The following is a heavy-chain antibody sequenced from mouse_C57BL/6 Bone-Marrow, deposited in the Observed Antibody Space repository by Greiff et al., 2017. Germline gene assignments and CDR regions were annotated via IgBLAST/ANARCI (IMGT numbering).Heavy chain of an antibody. CDR3: ARAGTSWFAY. J-gene: IGHJ3*01. CDR1: GYTFTEYT. CDR2: IHPNSGST. D-gene: IGHD3-3*01. V-gene: IGHV1-64*01. Sequence: QVQLQQSGAELVKPGASVKLSCKASGYTFTEYTIHWVKQRSGQGLEWIGMIHPNSGSTNYNEKFKSKATLTVDKSSSTAYMQLSSLTSEDSAVYYCARAGTSWFAYWGQGTLVTVSA.